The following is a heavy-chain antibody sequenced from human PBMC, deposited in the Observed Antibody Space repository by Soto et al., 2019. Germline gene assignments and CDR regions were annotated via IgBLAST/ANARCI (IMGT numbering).Heavy chain of an antibody. J-gene: IGHJ5*02. CDR2: IYHSGST. Sequence: QLQLQESGSGLVKPSQTLSLTCAVSGGSISSGGYSWSWIRQPPGKGLEWIGYIYHSGSTYYNPSLKSRVTIAVDRSKNQFSLKLSSVTAADTAVYYCARVGDRCILPHNWFDPWGQGTLVTVSS. D-gene: IGHD2-8*01. CDR1: GGSISSGGYS. CDR3: ARVGDRCILPHNWFDP. V-gene: IGHV4-30-2*01.